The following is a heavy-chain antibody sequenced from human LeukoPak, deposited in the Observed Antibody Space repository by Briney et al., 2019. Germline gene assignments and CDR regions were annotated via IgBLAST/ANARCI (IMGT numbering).Heavy chain of an antibody. CDR3: AKDPDCTSCVCYTFFDY. CDR2: IRDDCSNK. Sequence: PGGSLILSYAASGCTFSCYGMHWGRKAPGKGLGLGAFIRDDCSNKYYADSVKGRFTISRVNSKNTLYLQMNSLRAEDTAVYYCAKDPDCTSCVCYTFFDYWGQGTPVTVSS. V-gene: IGHV3-30*02. D-gene: IGHD2-8*01. CDR1: GCTFSCYG. J-gene: IGHJ4*02.